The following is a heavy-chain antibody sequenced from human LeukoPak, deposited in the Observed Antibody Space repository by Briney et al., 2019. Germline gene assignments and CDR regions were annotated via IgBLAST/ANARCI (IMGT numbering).Heavy chain of an antibody. CDR1: GYTFISYY. D-gene: IGHD2-2*01. CDR3: ARASGYCSSSSCPDMDY. V-gene: IGHV1-2*02. CDR2: INPNSGDT. J-gene: IGHJ4*02. Sequence: ASVKVSCKASGYTFISYYMHWVRQAPRQGLEWTGSINPNSGDTNYAQKFQGRVTMSRDTSIRTAYMELNRLTSDDTAVYFCARASGYCSSSSCPDMDYWGQGTLVTVSS.